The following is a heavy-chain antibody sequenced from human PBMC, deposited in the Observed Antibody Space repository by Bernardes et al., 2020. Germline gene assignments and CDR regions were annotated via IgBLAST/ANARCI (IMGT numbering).Heavy chain of an antibody. V-gene: IGHV3-74*01. J-gene: IGHJ4*02. Sequence: GGSLRLSRAASGFTFSSYWMHWVRQAPGKGLVWVSRINSDGSSTSYADSVKGRFTISRDNAKNTLYLQMNSLRAEDTAVYYCARDRVLLWFGEAQSFDYWGQGTLVTVSS. D-gene: IGHD3-10*01. CDR1: GFTFSSYW. CDR3: ARDRVLLWFGEAQSFDY. CDR2: INSDGSST.